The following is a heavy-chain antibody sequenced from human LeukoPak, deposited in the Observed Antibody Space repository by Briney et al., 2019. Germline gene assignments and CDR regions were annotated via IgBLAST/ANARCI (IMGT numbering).Heavy chain of an antibody. J-gene: IGHJ4*02. CDR1: RGSISSYY. CDR2: IYYSGST. V-gene: IGHV4-59*01. D-gene: IGHD6-13*01. Sequence: SETLSLTCTVSRGSISSYYWSWIREPPGQGLEGIGYIYYSGSTNYNPSLKSRVAISVDTSKNQFSLNLSSVTAADTAVYYCAREGVSAATFDYWGQGTLVTVSS. CDR3: AREGVSAATFDY.